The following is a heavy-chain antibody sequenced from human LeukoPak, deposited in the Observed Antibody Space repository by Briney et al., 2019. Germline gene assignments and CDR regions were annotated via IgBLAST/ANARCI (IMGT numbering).Heavy chain of an antibody. V-gene: IGHV3-9*01. CDR1: GFTFDDYA. CDR3: AKDRDGITMVRSLDY. D-gene: IGHD3-10*01. J-gene: IGHJ4*02. Sequence: SLRLSCAASGFTFDDYAMHWVRQAPGKGLEWVSSITWNSGNIDYADSGKGRFTISRDNAKNSLYLQMNSLRAEDTAFYYCAKDRDGITMVRSLDYWGQGTLVTVSS. CDR2: ITWNSGNI.